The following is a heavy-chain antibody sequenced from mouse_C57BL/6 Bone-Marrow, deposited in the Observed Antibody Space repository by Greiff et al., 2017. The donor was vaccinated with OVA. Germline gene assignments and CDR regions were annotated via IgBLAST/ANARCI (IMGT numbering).Heavy chain of an antibody. CDR3: ARHEDGYYASYFDY. D-gene: IGHD2-3*01. J-gene: IGHJ2*01. Sequence: QVQLQQSGPELVKPGASVKISCKASGYAFSSSWMNWVKQRPGKGLEWIGWIYPGDGAPNYNGTFKGKATLTADKSSSTVYMQLSSLTSEYSAVYFCARHEDGYYASYFDYGGQGTTLSVSS. V-gene: IGHV1-82*01. CDR1: GYAFSSSW. CDR2: IYPGDGAP.